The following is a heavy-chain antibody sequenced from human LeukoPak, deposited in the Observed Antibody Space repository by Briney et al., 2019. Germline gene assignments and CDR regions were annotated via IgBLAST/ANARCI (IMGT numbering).Heavy chain of an antibody. D-gene: IGHD6-13*01. Sequence: GGSLKLSCAASGFTFSSCAMSWVRQAPGKGLEWVSAISGSGGSTYYADSVKGRFTISRDNSKNTLYLQMNSLRAEDTAVYYCAKSGRGGGSWYFDYWGQGTLVTVSS. CDR1: GFTFSSCA. CDR2: ISGSGGST. V-gene: IGHV3-23*01. J-gene: IGHJ4*02. CDR3: AKSGRGGGSWYFDY.